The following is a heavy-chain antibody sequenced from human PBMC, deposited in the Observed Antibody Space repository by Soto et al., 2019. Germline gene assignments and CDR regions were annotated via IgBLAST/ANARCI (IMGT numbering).Heavy chain of an antibody. V-gene: IGHV4-30-4*01. CDR2: IYYSGST. CDR3: ARDPIFGVVSQSYYYYGMDV. CDR1: GGSISSGDYY. Sequence: SETLSLTCTVSGGSISSGDYYWSWIRQPPGKGLEWIGYIYYSGSTYYNPSLKSRVTISVDTSKNQFSLKLSSVTAADTAVYYCARDPIFGVVSQSYYYYGMDVWGQGTTATVSS. J-gene: IGHJ6*02. D-gene: IGHD3-3*01.